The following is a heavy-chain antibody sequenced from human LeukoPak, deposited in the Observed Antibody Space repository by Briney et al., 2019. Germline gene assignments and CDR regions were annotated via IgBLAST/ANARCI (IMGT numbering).Heavy chain of an antibody. D-gene: IGHD3-16*01. Sequence: PSETLSLTCTVSGGSISSYYWSWIRQPPGKGLEWIGYIYYSGSTNYNPSLKSRVTISVDTSKNQFSLKLSSVTAADTAVYYCARDFDGGFWLDPWGQGTLVIVSS. CDR1: GGSISSYY. CDR2: IYYSGST. V-gene: IGHV4-59*01. CDR3: ARDFDGGFWLDP. J-gene: IGHJ5*02.